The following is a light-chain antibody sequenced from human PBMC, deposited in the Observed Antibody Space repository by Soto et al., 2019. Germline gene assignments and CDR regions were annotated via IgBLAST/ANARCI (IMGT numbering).Light chain of an antibody. J-gene: IGKJ1*01. CDR3: QQYRLWPWT. CDR2: GAS. CDR1: QPISGN. Sequence: VLMTQSPGALSMSPGDRVTLSCRASQPISGNVAWYQQKSGQAPRLLIYGASTRATGIAPRFSGSGSGTEFTLTISSLQSEDFAVYHCQQYRLWPWTFVLGTKVDIK. V-gene: IGKV3-15*01.